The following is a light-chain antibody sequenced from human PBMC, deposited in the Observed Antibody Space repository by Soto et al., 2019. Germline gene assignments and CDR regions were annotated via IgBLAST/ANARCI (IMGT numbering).Light chain of an antibody. CDR2: WAS. J-gene: IGKJ1*01. V-gene: IGKV4-1*01. CDR1: QSVLYSSNNKNY. CDR3: QQYYSTPLA. Sequence: DIVMTQSPDSLAVSLGERATINCKSSQSVLYSSNNKNYLAWYQQKPRQPPKLLIYWASTRESGVPDRFGGSGSGKDFTLTLSTLQAKDVAFYYCQQYYSTPLAFGKGTKVKIK.